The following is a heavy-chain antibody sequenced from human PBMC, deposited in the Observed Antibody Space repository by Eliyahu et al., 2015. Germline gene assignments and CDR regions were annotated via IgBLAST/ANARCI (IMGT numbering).Heavy chain of an antibody. V-gene: IGHV3-23*04. CDR2: ISGSGGST. J-gene: IGHJ4*02. CDR1: GFXFSSYA. D-gene: IGHD3-10*01. Sequence: EVQLVESGGGLVQPGGSLRLSCAASGFXFSSYAMSWXRQAPGKGLEWVSAISGSGGSTYYADSVKGRFTISRDNSKNTLYLQMNSLRAEDTAVYYCAKDRSFTGRSPRAFFDYWGQGTLVTVSS. CDR3: AKDRSFTGRSPRAFFDY.